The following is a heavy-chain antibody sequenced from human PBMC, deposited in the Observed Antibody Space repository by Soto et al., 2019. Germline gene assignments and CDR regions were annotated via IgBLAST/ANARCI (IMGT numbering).Heavy chain of an antibody. J-gene: IGHJ4*02. CDR1: GFTFSNYW. CDR3: ARDPHRGGDYDY. CDR2: IKPDGSEQ. D-gene: IGHD3-16*01. Sequence: EVQLVESGGALVQPGGSLRLSCAVSGFTFSNYWMKWVRQAPGKGLEWVANIKPDGSEQYYLDSVNGRFTISRDNAKNSLYLQMNSLRVEETAVYYCARDPHRGGDYDYLGQGTLGTVSS. V-gene: IGHV3-7*05.